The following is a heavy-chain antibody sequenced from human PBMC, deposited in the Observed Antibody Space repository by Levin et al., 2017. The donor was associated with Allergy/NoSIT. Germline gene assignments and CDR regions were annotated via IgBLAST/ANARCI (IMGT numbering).Heavy chain of an antibody. D-gene: IGHD4-17*01. CDR3: ARTDYGDYLGFHYYYYMDV. Sequence: SCAASGFTFSSYSMNWVRQAPGKGLEWVSYISSSSSTIYYADSVKGRFTISRDNAKNSLYLQMNSLRDEDTAVYYCARTDYGDYLGFHYYYYMDVWGKGTTVTVSS. V-gene: IGHV3-48*02. CDR2: ISSSSSTI. CDR1: GFTFSSYS. J-gene: IGHJ6*03.